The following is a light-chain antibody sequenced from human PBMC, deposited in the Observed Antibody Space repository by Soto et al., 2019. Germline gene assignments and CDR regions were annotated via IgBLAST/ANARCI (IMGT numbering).Light chain of an antibody. CDR1: QSVGRY. Sequence: EIVLPQSPATLSLSPGERATLSCKASQSVGRYLAWFQQKPGQAPRLLIYDASNRSTGIPARFSSSGSGTHYTLTSSSLESEDSAVYYCQQRSNWPLTFGPGPKVDIK. J-gene: IGKJ3*01. CDR3: QQRSNWPLT. CDR2: DAS. V-gene: IGKV3-11*01.